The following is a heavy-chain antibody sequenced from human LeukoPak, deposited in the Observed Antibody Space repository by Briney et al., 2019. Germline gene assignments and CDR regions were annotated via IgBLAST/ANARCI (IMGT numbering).Heavy chain of an antibody. CDR2: INPSGGST. Sequence: ASVKVSCKASGYTFTSYYMHWVRQAPGQGLEWMGIINPSGGSTSYAQKFQGRVTMTRDTSTSTVYMELSSLRSEDTAVYYCARSWRNSSSWPALGGYWGQGTLVTVSS. CDR3: ARSWRNSSSWPALGGY. D-gene: IGHD6-13*01. J-gene: IGHJ4*02. V-gene: IGHV1-46*01. CDR1: GYTFTSYY.